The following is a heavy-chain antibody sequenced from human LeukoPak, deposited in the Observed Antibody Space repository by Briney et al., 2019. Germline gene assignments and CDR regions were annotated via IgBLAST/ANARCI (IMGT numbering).Heavy chain of an antibody. CDR1: GFTVSSAW. Sequence: GGSLRLSCAASGFTVSSAWMAWVRQAPGKGLEWVGRSKSKTDGVTTDYAAPVKGRFTISRDDSKNTLYLQMNSLKTEDTAVYYCTAIMTEDYWGQGTLVTVSS. CDR3: TAIMTEDY. V-gene: IGHV3-15*01. CDR2: SKSKTDGVTT. D-gene: IGHD2-21*02. J-gene: IGHJ4*02.